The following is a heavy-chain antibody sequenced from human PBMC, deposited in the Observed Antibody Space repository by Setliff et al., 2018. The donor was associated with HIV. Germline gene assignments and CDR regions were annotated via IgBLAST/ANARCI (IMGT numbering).Heavy chain of an antibody. CDR1: GFSFNNYN. CDR3: TREDVGTATYGAFDI. J-gene: IGHJ3*02. D-gene: IGHD2-15*01. V-gene: IGHV3-21*05. Sequence: GESLKISCAASGFSFNNYNMNWVRQAPGKGLEWISYISSSGSFIYYGDSVKGRFAISRDNAKNSLYLQLNSLRAEDTAVYYCTREDVGTATYGAFDIWGLGTVVTVSS. CDR2: ISSSGSFI.